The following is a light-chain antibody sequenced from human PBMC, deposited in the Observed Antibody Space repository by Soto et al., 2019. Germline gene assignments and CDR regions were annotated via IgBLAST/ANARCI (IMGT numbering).Light chain of an antibody. Sequence: QSALTQPASVSGSPGQSITISCTGTSSDVGGYNYVSWYQHHPGKAPKLLIYDVSNRPSGVSNRFSGSKSGSTASLTISGLQAEDEADFYCSSCTGSSTLVVFGTGTKLTVL. CDR2: DVS. V-gene: IGLV2-14*03. J-gene: IGLJ1*01. CDR1: SSDVGGYNY. CDR3: SSCTGSSTLVV.